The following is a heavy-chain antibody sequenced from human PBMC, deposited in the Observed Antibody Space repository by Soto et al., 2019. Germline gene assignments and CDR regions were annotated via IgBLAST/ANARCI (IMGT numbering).Heavy chain of an antibody. J-gene: IGHJ4*02. CDR3: ARTYCSGGSCYRGAFDY. CDR2: IVVGSGNT. V-gene: IGHV1-58*01. CDR1: GFTFTSSA. D-gene: IGHD2-15*01. Sequence: SVKVSCKASGFTFTSSAVQWVRQARGQRLEWIGWIVVGSGNTNYAQKFQGRVTMTRNTSISTAYMELSSLRSEDTAVYYCARTYCSGGSCYRGAFDYWGQRTLVTVSS.